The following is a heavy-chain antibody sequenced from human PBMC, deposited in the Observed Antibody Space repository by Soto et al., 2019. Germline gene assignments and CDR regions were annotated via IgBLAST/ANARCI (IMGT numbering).Heavy chain of an antibody. J-gene: IGHJ3*02. V-gene: IGHV1-3*01. Sequence: ASVKVSCKASGYTFTSYAMHWVRQAPGQRLEWMGWINAGNGNTKYSQKFQGRVTITRDTSASTAYMELSSLRSEDTAVYYCARDRVGADCSGGSCYRSNDAFDIWGQGTMVTVSS. CDR2: INAGNGNT. D-gene: IGHD2-15*01. CDR1: GYTFTSYA. CDR3: ARDRVGADCSGGSCYRSNDAFDI.